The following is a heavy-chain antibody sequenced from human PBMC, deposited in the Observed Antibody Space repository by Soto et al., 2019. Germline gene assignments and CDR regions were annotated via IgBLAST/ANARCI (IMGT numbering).Heavy chain of an antibody. CDR3: AKNRLAGLSYY. J-gene: IGHJ4*02. CDR2: ISGSGSST. V-gene: IGHV3-23*01. CDR1: GFTFSNYA. Sequence: PGWSLRLSCAASGFTFSNYAMSWVRQAPGKGLEWVSAISGSGSSTYYADSVKGRFTISRDNSKNTLFLQMNSLRAEDTAVYYCAKNRLAGLSYYWGQGTLVTVSS. D-gene: IGHD5-12*01.